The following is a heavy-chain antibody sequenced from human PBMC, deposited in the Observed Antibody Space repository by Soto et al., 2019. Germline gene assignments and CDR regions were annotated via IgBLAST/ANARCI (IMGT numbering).Heavy chain of an antibody. V-gene: IGHV3-30-3*01. J-gene: IGHJ6*02. CDR2: ISYDGDKK. D-gene: IGHD2-21*01. CDR3: AVMAGLVVSDDYGLDV. Sequence: QVHLVESGGGVVQPGRSLRLSCVASGFSFSDYSIHWVRQAPGKGLEWVAFISYDGDKKFFADSVKGRFNISRDNAKNTVYLQMSSLRPEDTAVFLCAVMAGLVVSDDYGLDVWGQGTTVTVSS. CDR1: GFSFSDYS.